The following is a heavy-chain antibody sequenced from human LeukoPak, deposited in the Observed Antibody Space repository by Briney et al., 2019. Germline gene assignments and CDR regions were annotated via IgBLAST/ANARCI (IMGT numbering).Heavy chain of an antibody. CDR3: ARIAAAGTDY. D-gene: IGHD6-13*01. CDR1: GGSFSGYY. CDR2: INHSGST. Sequence: SETLSLTCAVYGGSFSGYYWSWIRQPPGKGLEWIGEINHSGSTNYNPSLKSRVTISVDTSKNQFSLKLSSVTAADTAVYYCARIAAAGTDYWGQGTLVTVSS. V-gene: IGHV4-34*01. J-gene: IGHJ4*02.